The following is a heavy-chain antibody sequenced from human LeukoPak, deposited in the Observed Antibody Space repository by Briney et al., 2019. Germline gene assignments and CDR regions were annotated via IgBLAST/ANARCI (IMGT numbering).Heavy chain of an antibody. CDR2: ISYDGSNK. Sequence: GGSLRLSCAASGFTFSSYAMHWVRQAPGKGLEWVALISYDGSNKYYADSVKGRFTISRDKSKNSLFLQMNSLRAEDTAVYYCARVLRYCSGGNCYSGGLGYMDVWGKGTTVTISS. CDR3: ARVLRYCSGGNCYSGGLGYMDV. V-gene: IGHV3-30*04. J-gene: IGHJ6*03. D-gene: IGHD2-15*01. CDR1: GFTFSSYA.